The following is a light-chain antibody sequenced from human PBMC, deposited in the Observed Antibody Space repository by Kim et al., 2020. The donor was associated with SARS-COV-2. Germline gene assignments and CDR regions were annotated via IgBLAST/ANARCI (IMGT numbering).Light chain of an antibody. J-gene: IGKJ1*01. CDR2: KAS. CDR3: QQYNSDLAT. Sequence: DIQMTQSPSTLSASIGDRVTITCRASQSIRSWLAWYQQKPGKAPKLLIYKASNLESGVPSRFSGSGSGTEFTLTISSLQPDDSATYSCQQYNSDLATFGQGTKVDIK. CDR1: QSIRSW. V-gene: IGKV1-5*03.